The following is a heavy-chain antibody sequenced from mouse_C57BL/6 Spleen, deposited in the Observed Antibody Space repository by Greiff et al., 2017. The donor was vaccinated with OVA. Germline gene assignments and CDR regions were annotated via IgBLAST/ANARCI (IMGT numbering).Heavy chain of an antibody. CDR2: ISNGGGST. V-gene: IGHV5-12*01. CDR3: ARQIWDEGFAY. Sequence: EVKLMESGGGLVQPGGSLKLSCAASGFTFSDYYMYWVRQTPEKRLEWVAYISNGGGSTYYPDTVKGRFTISRDNAKNTLYLQMSRLKSEDTAMYYCARQIWDEGFAYWGQGTLVTVSA. J-gene: IGHJ3*01. CDR1: GFTFSDYY. D-gene: IGHD4-1*01.